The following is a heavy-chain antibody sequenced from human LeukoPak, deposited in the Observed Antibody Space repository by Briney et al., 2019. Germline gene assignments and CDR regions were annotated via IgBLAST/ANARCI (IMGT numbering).Heavy chain of an antibody. CDR3: ASTDCSSTSCYRYYFDY. CDR2: IKQDGSEK. J-gene: IGHJ4*02. Sequence: GGSLRLSCAASGFTFSSYWMSWVRQAPGKGLEWVANIKQDGSEKYYVDSVKGRFTISRDNAKNSLYLQMNSLRAEDTAVYYCASTDCSSTSCYRYYFDYWGQGPLVTVSS. V-gene: IGHV3-7*01. D-gene: IGHD2-2*01. CDR1: GFTFSSYW.